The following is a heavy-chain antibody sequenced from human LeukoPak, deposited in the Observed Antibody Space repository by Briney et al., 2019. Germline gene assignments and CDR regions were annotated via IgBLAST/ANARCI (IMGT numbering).Heavy chain of an antibody. V-gene: IGHV3-53*01. D-gene: IGHD2-8*01. Sequence: GGSLRLSCAASGFTVSSNYLSWVRQAPGKGLEWVSVLYSGGNAYYADSVKGRFTISRDNSKNTLYLQMNSLRAEDTAVYYCACRYYLFDYWGQGTLVAVSS. CDR2: LYSGGNA. CDR1: GFTVSSNY. CDR3: ACRYYLFDY. J-gene: IGHJ4*02.